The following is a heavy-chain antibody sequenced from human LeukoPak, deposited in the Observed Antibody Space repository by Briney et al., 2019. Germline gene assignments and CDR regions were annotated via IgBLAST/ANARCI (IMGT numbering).Heavy chain of an antibody. CDR2: INPNSGGT. D-gene: IGHD3-22*01. CDR1: GYTFTGYY. J-gene: IGHJ4*02. V-gene: IGHV1-2*02. Sequence: ASVKVSCKASGYTFTGYYMHWVRQAPGQGLEWMGWINPNSGGTNYAQKLQGRVTMTRDTSISTAYMELSRLRSDDTAVYYCARAHTPYRWYYDSSGCFDYWGQGTLVTVSS. CDR3: ARAHTPYRWYYDSSGCFDY.